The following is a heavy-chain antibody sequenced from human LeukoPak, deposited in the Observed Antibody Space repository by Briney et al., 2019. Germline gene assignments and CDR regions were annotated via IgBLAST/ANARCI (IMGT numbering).Heavy chain of an antibody. D-gene: IGHD3-22*01. CDR2: INANRGGT. J-gene: IGHJ6*03. V-gene: IGHV1-2*07. Sequence: ASVKVSCEASGYTFTGYYMHWVGQAPGEGRERMGWINANRGGTNYAHKFQGRVTMTRDTSISTAYMELSRLRSDDTAVYYCARDGVSYYDSSGYSSYYYYMDVWGKGTTVTVSS. CDR1: GYTFTGYY. CDR3: ARDGVSYYDSSGYSSYYYYMDV.